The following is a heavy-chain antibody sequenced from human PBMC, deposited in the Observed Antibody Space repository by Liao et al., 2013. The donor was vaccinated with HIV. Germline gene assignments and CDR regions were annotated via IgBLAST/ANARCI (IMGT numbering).Heavy chain of an antibody. D-gene: IGHD3-10*01. CDR3: ARDRMWFGDHDGFDI. CDR1: GGSISSGVYY. J-gene: IGHJ3*02. CDR2: IYYSGST. V-gene: IGHV4-30-4*08. Sequence: QVQLQESGPGLVKPSQTLSLTCTVSGGSISSGVYYWSWIRQPPGKGLEWIGYIYYSGSTYYNPSLKSRITISLDTPKNQFSLKLSSVTAADTAVYYCARDRMWFGDHDGFDIWGQGTMVTVSS.